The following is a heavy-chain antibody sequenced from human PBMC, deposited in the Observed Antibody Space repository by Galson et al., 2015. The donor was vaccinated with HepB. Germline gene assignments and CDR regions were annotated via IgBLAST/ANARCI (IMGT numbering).Heavy chain of an antibody. CDR1: GFTFSSYA. V-gene: IGHV3-23*01. J-gene: IGHJ4*02. CDR3: ARYFDY. CDR2: LTGSGGST. Sequence: SLRLSCASSGFTFSSYAMSWVRQAPGKGLEWVSSLTGSGGSTYYADSVKGRFTISRDNSKNTLYLQMNSLRADDTAVYYCARYFDYWGQGTLVTVSS.